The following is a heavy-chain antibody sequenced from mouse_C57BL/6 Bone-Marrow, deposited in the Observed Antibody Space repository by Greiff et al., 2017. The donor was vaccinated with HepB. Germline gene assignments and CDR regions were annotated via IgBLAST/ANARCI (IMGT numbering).Heavy chain of an antibody. CDR3: ARTTVVAFDV. J-gene: IGHJ1*03. D-gene: IGHD1-1*01. CDR2: IYPSDSET. CDR1: GYTFTSYW. Sequence: VQLQQSGAELVRPGSSVKLSCKASGYTFTSYWMDWVKQRPGQGLEWIGNIYPSDSETHYNQKFKDKATLTVDKSSSTAYMQLSSLTSEDSAVYYCARTTVVAFDVWGTGTTVTVSS. V-gene: IGHV1-61*01.